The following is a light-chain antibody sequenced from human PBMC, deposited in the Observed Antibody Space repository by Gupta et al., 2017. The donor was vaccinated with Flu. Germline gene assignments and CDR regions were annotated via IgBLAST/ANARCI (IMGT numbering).Light chain of an antibody. V-gene: IGLV8-61*01. CDR3: VLYMGSGISV. J-gene: IGLJ2*01. Sequence: QTVVTQEPSFSVSPGGTVTLTCGLSSGSVSTSYYPSWYQQTPGQAPRTLIHSTNTRSSGVPDRFSGSIPGNKAALTITGAQADDESDYYCVLYMGSGISVFGGGTKLTVL. CDR1: SGSVSTSYY. CDR2: STN.